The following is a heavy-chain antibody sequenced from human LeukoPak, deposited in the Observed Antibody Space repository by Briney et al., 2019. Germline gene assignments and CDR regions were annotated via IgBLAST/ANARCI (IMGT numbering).Heavy chain of an antibody. CDR1: GFTFSSYS. Sequence: GGPLRLSCAASGFTFSSYSMNWVRQAPGKGLEWVSSISSSSSYIYYAHSVKGRFTISRDNAKNSLYLQMNSLRAEDTAVYYCARVYSTIFGVVRNWFDPWGQGTLVTVSS. D-gene: IGHD3-3*01. V-gene: IGHV3-21*01. CDR2: ISSSSSYI. J-gene: IGHJ5*02. CDR3: ARVYSTIFGVVRNWFDP.